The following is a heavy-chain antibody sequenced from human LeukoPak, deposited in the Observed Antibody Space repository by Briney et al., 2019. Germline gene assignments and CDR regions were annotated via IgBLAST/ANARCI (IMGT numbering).Heavy chain of an antibody. V-gene: IGHV3-64*01. CDR1: GFTFSSYA. J-gene: IGHJ4*02. CDR2: ISSNGGST. Sequence: GGSLRLSCAASGFTFSSYAMHWVRQAPGKGLEYVSAISSNGGSTYYANSVKGRFTISRDNSKNTLYLQMNSLRAEDTAVYYCAKDRATQNRGALDYWGQGTLLTVSS. D-gene: IGHD1-14*01. CDR3: AKDRATQNRGALDY.